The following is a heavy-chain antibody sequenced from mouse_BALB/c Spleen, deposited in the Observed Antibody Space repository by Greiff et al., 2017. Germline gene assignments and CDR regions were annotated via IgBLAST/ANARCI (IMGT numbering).Heavy chain of an antibody. J-gene: IGHJ2*01. CDR1: GYTFTSYT. CDR2: INPSSGYT. Sequence: QVQLQQSGAELARPGASVKMSCKASGYTFTSYTMHWVKQRPGQGLEWIGYINPSSGYTNYNQKFKDKATLTADKSSSTAYMQLSSLTSEDSAVYYCARGGGYDERTGVGDYWGQGTTLTVSS. CDR3: ARGGGYDERTGVGDY. V-gene: IGHV1-4*01. D-gene: IGHD2-2*01.